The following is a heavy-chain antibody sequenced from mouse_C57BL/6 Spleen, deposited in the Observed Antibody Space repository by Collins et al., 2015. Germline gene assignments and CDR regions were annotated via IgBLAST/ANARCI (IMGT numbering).Heavy chain of an antibody. CDR3: ARSRTVEDAMDY. D-gene: IGHD1-1*01. V-gene: IGHV1-64*01. CDR2: IHPNSGNT. CDR1: GYTFTSYW. Sequence: QVQLQQPGAELVKPGASVKLSRKTSGYTFTSYWMHWVKQRPGQGLEWIGMIHPNSGNTNYNEKFKSKATLLVDKSSSTAYVQLSSLTSEDSAVYYCARSRTVEDAMDYWGQGTSVTVSS. J-gene: IGHJ4*01.